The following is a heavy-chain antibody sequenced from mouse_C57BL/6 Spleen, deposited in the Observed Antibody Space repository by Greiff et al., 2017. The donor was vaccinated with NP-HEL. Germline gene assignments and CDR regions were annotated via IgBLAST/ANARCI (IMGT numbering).Heavy chain of an antibody. J-gene: IGHJ4*01. V-gene: IGHV5-6*02. CDR2: ISSGGSYT. CDR1: GFTFSSYG. Sequence: EVKLVESGGDLVKPGGSLKLSCAASGFTFSSYGMSWVRQTPDKRLEWVATISSGGSYTYYPDSVKGRFTISRDNAKNTLYLQMSSLKSEDTAMYYCARPYYGSSYAMDYWGQGTSVTVSS. D-gene: IGHD1-1*01. CDR3: ARPYYGSSYAMDY.